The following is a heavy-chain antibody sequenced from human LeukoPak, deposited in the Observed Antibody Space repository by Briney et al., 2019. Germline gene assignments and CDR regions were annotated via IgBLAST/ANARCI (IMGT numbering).Heavy chain of an antibody. CDR1: GYTFSKSL. J-gene: IGHJ4*02. D-gene: IGHD5-24*01. V-gene: IGHV3-74*01. CDR2: IDTDGSTT. Sequence: PGGSLTLSCAVSGYTFSKSLMHWVRQVPGKGLVWVARIDTDGSTTHYAPSVKGRFTISRDNAKNTLYLQMNTLRAEDTAVYYCVRDRDGYNYWGQGTLVSVSS. CDR3: VRDRDGYNY.